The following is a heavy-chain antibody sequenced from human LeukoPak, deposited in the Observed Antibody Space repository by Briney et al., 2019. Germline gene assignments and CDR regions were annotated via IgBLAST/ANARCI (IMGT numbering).Heavy chain of an antibody. J-gene: IGHJ4*02. CDR2: ILPDGSQK. V-gene: IGHV3-7*01. Sequence: GGSLRLSCAASGFTFGSCWMNWVRQAPGKGLEWLANILPDGSQKYYVDSVKGRFTISRDNPKNSLYLQINNLRAEDTAVYYCGRLAHNAWYAIDFWGQGTLVTVSS. CDR3: GRLAHNAWYAIDF. CDR1: GFTFGSCW. D-gene: IGHD2-2*01.